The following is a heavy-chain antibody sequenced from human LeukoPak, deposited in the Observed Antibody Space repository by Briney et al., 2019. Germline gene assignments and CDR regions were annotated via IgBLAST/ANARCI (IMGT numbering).Heavy chain of an antibody. Sequence: GGSLRLSCSASGFTFTSHVMHWVRQAPGKGLQYVSGISMNVQTTYYAGSVKGRFTISRDSSKNTVYLQMNSLTAEDTAVYYCVREGLERRTNFDYWGQGTLVSVSS. CDR2: ISMNVQTT. CDR1: GFTFTSHV. V-gene: IGHV3-64D*06. J-gene: IGHJ4*02. D-gene: IGHD1-1*01. CDR3: VREGLERRTNFDY.